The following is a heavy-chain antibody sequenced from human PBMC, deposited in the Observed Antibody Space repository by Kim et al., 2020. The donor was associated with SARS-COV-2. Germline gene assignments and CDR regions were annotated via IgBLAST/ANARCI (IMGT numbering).Heavy chain of an antibody. D-gene: IGHD3-10*01. CDR3: ARDKKGYGSTPLYGMDV. Sequence: GGSLRLSCAASGFTFSSYAMHWVRQAPGKGLEWVAVISYDGSNKYYADSVKGRFTISRDNSKNTLYLQMNSLRAEDTAVYYCARDKKGYGSTPLYGMDVWGQGTTVTVSS. J-gene: IGHJ6*02. CDR2: ISYDGSNK. CDR1: GFTFSSYA. V-gene: IGHV3-30*04.